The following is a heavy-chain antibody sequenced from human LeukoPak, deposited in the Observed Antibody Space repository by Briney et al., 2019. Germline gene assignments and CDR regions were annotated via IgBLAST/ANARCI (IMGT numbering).Heavy chain of an antibody. CDR3: ASQPCSGGSCYSGGLGFDY. Sequence: SVKVSCKASGYTFTSYGISWVRQAPGQGLEWMGRIIPILGIANYAQKFQGRVTITADKSTSTAYMELSSLRSEDTAVYYCASQPCSGGSCYSGGLGFDYWGQGTLVTVSS. D-gene: IGHD2-15*01. V-gene: IGHV1-69*04. J-gene: IGHJ4*02. CDR2: IIPILGIA. CDR1: GYTFTSYG.